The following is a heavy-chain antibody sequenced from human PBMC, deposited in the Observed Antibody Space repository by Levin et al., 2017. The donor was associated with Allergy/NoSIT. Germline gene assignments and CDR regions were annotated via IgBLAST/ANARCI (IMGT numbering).Heavy chain of an antibody. CDR2: INHSGST. CDR1: GGSFSGYY. CDR3: ARGLPAGVPGEFDF. D-gene: IGHD7-27*01. Sequence: SQTLSLTCAVYGGSFSGYYWTWIRQSPGKGLEWIGDINHSGSTNYNPSLKSRVTISVDTSKNQFSLKVTSVTAADTAVYYCARGLPAGVPGEFDFWGQGTLITVSS. J-gene: IGHJ4*02. V-gene: IGHV4-34*01.